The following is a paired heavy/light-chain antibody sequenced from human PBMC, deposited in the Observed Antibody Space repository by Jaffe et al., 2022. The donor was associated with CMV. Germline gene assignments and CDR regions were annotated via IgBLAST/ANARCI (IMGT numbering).Light chain of an antibody. J-gene: IGKJ1*01. CDR1: QSVPSSY. CDR3: QQYGTSPRT. CDR2: GAS. Sequence: EVVLTQSPGTLSLSPGERATLSCRASQSVPSSYLAWYQQKPGQAPRLLIYGASSRATGIPDRFSGGGSGTDFTLTISRLEPEDFAVYYCQQYGTSPRTFGQGTKVEIK. V-gene: IGKV3-20*01.
Heavy chain of an antibody. J-gene: IGHJ4*02. Sequence: QVQLVESGGGLVKPGGSLRLSCVASGFTFSDYYMSWIRQAPGKGLEWVSYISSSSSYTNYADSVKGRFTISRDNAKNSLYLQVNSLRAEDTAVYYCARDKRYNNDWHPFDYWGQGTLVTVSS. CDR2: ISSSSSYT. CDR3: ARDKRYNNDWHPFDY. CDR1: GFTFSDYY. D-gene: IGHD6-19*01. V-gene: IGHV3-11*06.